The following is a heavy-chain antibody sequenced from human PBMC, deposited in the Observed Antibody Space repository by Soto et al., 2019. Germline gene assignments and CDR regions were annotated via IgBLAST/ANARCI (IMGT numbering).Heavy chain of an antibody. D-gene: IGHD6-13*01. CDR3: ASRGAEQQLAPLMDV. CDR2: ISSSGSTI. Sequence: GGSLRLSCAASEFTFSSYEMNWVRQAPGKGLEWVSYISSSGSTIYYADSVKGRFTISRDNAKNSLYLQMNSLRAEDTAVYYCASRGAEQQLAPLMDVWGQGTTVTVSS. J-gene: IGHJ6*02. CDR1: EFTFSSYE. V-gene: IGHV3-48*03.